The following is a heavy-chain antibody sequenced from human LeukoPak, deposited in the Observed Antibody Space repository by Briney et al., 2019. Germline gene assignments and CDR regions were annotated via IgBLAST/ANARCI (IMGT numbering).Heavy chain of an antibody. J-gene: IGHJ5*02. V-gene: IGHV4-34*01. CDR2: INHSGST. CDR3: ARAPMVRGVIITSNWFDP. CDR1: GGSFSGYY. D-gene: IGHD3-10*01. Sequence: SETLSLTCAVYGGSFSGYYWSWIRQPPGKGLECIGEINHSGSTNYNPSLKSRVTISVDTSKNQFSLKLSSVTAADTAVYYCARAPMVRGVIITSNWFDPWGQGTLVTVSS.